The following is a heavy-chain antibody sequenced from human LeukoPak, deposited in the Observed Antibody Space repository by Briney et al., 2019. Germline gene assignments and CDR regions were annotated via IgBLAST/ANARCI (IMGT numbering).Heavy chain of an antibody. D-gene: IGHD3-16*01. V-gene: IGHV1-2*06. CDR2: INPNSGGT. CDR1: GYTFTGYY. CDR3: ARKGKDLGTLDY. Sequence: ASVKVSCKASGYTFTGYYMHWVRQAPGQGLEWMGRINPNSGGTNYAQKFQGRVTMTRDTSISTAYMELSRLRSDDTAVYYCARKGKDLGTLDYWGQGTLVTVSS. J-gene: IGHJ4*02.